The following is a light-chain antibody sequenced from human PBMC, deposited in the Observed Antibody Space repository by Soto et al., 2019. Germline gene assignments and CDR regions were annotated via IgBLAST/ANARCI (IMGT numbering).Light chain of an antibody. CDR3: SSYAGGTYV. CDR2: EVN. V-gene: IGLV2-8*01. Sequence: QSVLTQPPSASGSPGQSVPISCTGTSSDVGQYNYISWYQQHPGKAPKLLTYEVNRRPSGVPDRFSGSKSGNTASLTVSGLQAEDEADYYCSSYAGGTYVVGGGTKLTVL. J-gene: IGLJ1*01. CDR1: SSDVGQYNY.